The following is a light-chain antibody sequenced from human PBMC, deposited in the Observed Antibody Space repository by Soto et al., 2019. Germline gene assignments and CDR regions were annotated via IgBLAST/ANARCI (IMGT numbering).Light chain of an antibody. CDR3: QQYNTFGVT. V-gene: IGKV1-5*03. J-gene: IGKJ1*01. Sequence: DIQMTQSPSTLSASVGDRVTITCRASQSISRYLAWYQQEPGKAPKLLIYKASDLESGVPSRFSGSGSGTEFTLTISSLQPDDFATYYCQQYNTFGVTFGQGTKVEIK. CDR1: QSISRY. CDR2: KAS.